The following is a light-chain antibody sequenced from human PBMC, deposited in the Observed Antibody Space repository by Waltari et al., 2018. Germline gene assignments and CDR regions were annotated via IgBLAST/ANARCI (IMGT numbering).Light chain of an antibody. V-gene: IGKV3-20*01. Sequence: EIVLTHSPGTLSLFPGERATLSCRASQSVSSSYLARYQQKPGHSPRLLIYRASSRATGIPDRFSGSGSGTDFTLTISRLEPEDLAVYYCQQYSSSPRTFGGGTKVEIK. CDR3: QQYSSSPRT. CDR1: QSVSSSY. CDR2: RAS. J-gene: IGKJ4*01.